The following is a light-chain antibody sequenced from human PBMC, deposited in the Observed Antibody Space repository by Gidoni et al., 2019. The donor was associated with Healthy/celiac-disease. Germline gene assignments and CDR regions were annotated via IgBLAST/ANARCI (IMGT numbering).Light chain of an antibody. CDR1: QSVSSY. J-gene: IGKJ5*01. CDR2: DAS. CDR3: QQRSNWPLIT. Sequence: IVLTQSPATLSLSPGERATLSCRASQSVSSYLAWYQQKPGQAPRLLIYDASNRATGIPARFSGSGSGTDFTLTISSLEPEDFAVYYCQQRSNWPLITFGQGTRLEIK. V-gene: IGKV3-11*01.